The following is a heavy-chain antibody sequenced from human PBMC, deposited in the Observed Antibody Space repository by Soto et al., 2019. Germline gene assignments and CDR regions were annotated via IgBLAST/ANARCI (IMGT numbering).Heavy chain of an antibody. CDR1: RCSISTYY. J-gene: IGHJ4*02. Sequence: LSLTWTGSRCSISTYYWSWIRQPPGKGLEWIGYIYYSGSTNYNPSLKSRVTISEDASKNQFSLKLSSVTAADTAVYYCARGKFPFTFDYWGQGTLVTVSS. V-gene: IGHV4-59*01. CDR3: ARGKFPFTFDY. CDR2: IYYSGST. D-gene: IGHD3-10*01.